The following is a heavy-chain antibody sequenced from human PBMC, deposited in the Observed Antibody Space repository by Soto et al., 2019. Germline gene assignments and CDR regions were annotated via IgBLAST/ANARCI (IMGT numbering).Heavy chain of an antibody. CDR3: ARDLRSLTGPPHYYYYGMDV. J-gene: IGHJ6*02. CDR1: GYTFTSYD. V-gene: IGHV1-8*01. D-gene: IGHD3-16*01. CDR2: MNPNSGNT. Sequence: ASVKVSCKASGYTFTSYDINWVRQATGQGLEWMGWMNPNSGNTDYAQKFQGWVTMTRDTSISTAYMELSRLRSDDTAVYYCARDLRSLTGPPHYYYYGMDVWGQGTTVTVSS.